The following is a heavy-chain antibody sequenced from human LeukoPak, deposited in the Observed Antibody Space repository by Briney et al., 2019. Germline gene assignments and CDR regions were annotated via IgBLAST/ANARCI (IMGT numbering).Heavy chain of an antibody. CDR1: GYTFTSYA. CDR3: ARNSLRYFDSYWYFDL. D-gene: IGHD3-9*01. J-gene: IGHJ2*01. V-gene: IGHV1-3*01. Sequence: ASVKVSCKASGYTFTSYAMHWVRQAPGQRLEWMGWINAGNGNTKYSQKFQGRVTITRDTSASTAYMELSSLRSEATAVYYCARNSLRYFDSYWYFDLWGRGTLVTVSS. CDR2: INAGNGNT.